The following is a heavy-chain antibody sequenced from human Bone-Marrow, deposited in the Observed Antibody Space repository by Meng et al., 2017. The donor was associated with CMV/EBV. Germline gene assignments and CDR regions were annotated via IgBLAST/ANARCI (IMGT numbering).Heavy chain of an antibody. V-gene: IGHV3-30-3*01. CDR3: ARDFGGFGGVIVGVDY. CDR1: GFTFSSYA. CDR2: ISYDGSNK. D-gene: IGHD3-16*02. J-gene: IGHJ4*02. Sequence: SGFTFSSYAIHWVRQAPGKGLEWVAVISYDGSNKYYADSVKGRFTISRDNSKNTLYLQMNSLRAEDTAVYYCARDFGGFGGVIVGVDYWGQGTLVTVSS.